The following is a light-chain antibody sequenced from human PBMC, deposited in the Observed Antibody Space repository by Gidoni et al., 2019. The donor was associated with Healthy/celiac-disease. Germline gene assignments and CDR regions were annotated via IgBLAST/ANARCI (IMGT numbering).Light chain of an antibody. J-gene: IGKJ4*01. CDR2: CAS. Sequence: DIVMTQSPDSLSVSLGERATITCQSSQSVFYSSNNKHYLAWYQQKQGQPPNQLIYCASTRESGVPDRFSGGGSGTDDTLTTSSMQAEDVAVYYCHQHYSTPPLTFGGGTKLEIK. V-gene: IGKV4-1*01. CDR1: QSVFYSSNNKHY. CDR3: HQHYSTPPLT.